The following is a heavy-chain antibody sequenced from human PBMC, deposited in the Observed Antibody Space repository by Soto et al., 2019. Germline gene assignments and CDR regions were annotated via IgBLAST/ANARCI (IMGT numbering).Heavy chain of an antibody. V-gene: IGHV5-51*01. CDR2: IDPGESDT. CDR3: ASSYYHYLDV. Sequence: GESLKISCKGCGYSVTSYWIGWVRQMPGKCLEWVGIIDPGESDTXXSPSFQPXXTMSAYKSISAXYLQSXNLEASDTAMYYCASSYYHYLDVWAKGTTVTVSS. J-gene: IGHJ6*03. CDR1: GYSVTSYW.